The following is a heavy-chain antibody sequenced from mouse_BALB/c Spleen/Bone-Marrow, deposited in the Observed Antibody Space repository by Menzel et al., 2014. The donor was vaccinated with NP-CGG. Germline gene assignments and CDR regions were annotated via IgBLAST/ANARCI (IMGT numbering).Heavy chain of an antibody. D-gene: IGHD1-1*01. J-gene: IGHJ1*01. CDR2: INPSTGYT. V-gene: IGHV1-7*01. Sequence: QVQLQQSGAELAKPGASVKMSCKASGYTFTSYWMHWVKRRPGQGLEWIGYINPSTGYTEYNQKFKDKATLTADKSSSTAYMQLSSLTSEDSVVYYCAREYYGSSGYFDVWGAGTTVTVSS. CDR1: GYTFTSYW. CDR3: AREYYGSSGYFDV.